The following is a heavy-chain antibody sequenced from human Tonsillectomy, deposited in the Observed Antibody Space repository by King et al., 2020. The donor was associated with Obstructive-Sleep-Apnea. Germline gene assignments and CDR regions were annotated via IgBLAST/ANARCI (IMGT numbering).Heavy chain of an antibody. CDR3: ARGAPAVAVVPSDAFDI. CDR2: IKQDGSEK. CDR1: GFTFSSYW. Sequence: VQLVESGGGLVQPGGSLRLSCAASGFTFSSYWMSWVRQAPGKGLEWVANIKQDGSEKYYVDSVKGRFTISRDNAKNSLYLQMNSLRAEDTAVYYCARGAPAVAVVPSDAFDIWGQGTMVTVSS. J-gene: IGHJ3*02. V-gene: IGHV3-7*03. D-gene: IGHD6-19*01.